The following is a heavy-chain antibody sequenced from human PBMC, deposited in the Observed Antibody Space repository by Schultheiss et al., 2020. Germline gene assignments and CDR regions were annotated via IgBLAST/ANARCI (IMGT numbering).Heavy chain of an antibody. CDR3: ARDKDSFGYYFDY. CDR1: GFTFSNAW. CDR2: IYSGGST. V-gene: IGHV3-66*01. D-gene: IGHD2-15*01. Sequence: GGSLRLSCAASGFTFSNAWMSWVRQAPGKGLEWVSVIYSGGSTYYADSVKGRFTISRDNSKNTLYLQMNSLRAEDTAVYYCARDKDSFGYYFDYWGQGTLGTGSA. J-gene: IGHJ4*02.